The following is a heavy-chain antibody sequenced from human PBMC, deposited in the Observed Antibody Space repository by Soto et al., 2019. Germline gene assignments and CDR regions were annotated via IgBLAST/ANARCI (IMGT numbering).Heavy chain of an antibody. J-gene: IGHJ4*02. V-gene: IGHV4-34*01. CDR1: GGSFSGYY. CDR2: INHSGST. Sequence: SETLSLTCAVYGGSFSGYYWSWIRQPPGKGLEWIGEINHSGSTNYNPSLKSRVTISVDTSKNQFSLKLSSVTAADTAVYYCARGAGDGYNFYWGQGTLVTVSS. D-gene: IGHD5-12*01. CDR3: ARGAGDGYNFY.